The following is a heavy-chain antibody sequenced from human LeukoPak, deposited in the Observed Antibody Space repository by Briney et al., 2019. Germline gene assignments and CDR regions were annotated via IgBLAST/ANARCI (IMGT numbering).Heavy chain of an antibody. V-gene: IGHV4-34*01. Sequence: PSETLPLTCAVYGGSFSAYYWTWIRQPPGKGLEWIGEINHSGSSNYNSSLRSRVTISVDTSYKQFSLRLSSVTAADTAVYYCAPRGDIEHSYVYGKWFDPWGQGTRVTVSS. CDR2: INHSGSS. CDR1: GGSFSAYY. J-gene: IGHJ5*02. CDR3: APRGDIEHSYVYGKWFDP. D-gene: IGHD5-18*01.